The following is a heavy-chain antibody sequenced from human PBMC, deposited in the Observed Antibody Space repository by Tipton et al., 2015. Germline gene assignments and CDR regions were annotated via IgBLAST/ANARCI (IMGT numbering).Heavy chain of an antibody. CDR3: ARVRFLQYLEHWHFDL. Sequence: TLSLTCTVSSVSISDTNYYWGWIRQPPGKGLEWIGSIYYSGSTYYNPSLKSRVAISIDTSKNQFSLKLTSVTAADTALYYCARVRFLQYLEHWHFDLWGRGTLVTVSS. D-gene: IGHD3-3*01. CDR2: IYYSGST. CDR1: SVSISDTNYY. V-gene: IGHV4-39*01. J-gene: IGHJ2*01.